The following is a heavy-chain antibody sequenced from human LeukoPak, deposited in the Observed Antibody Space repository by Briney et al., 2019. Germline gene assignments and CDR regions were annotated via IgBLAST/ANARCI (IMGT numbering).Heavy chain of an antibody. CDR2: IYWDDDK. D-gene: IGHD6-13*01. V-gene: IGHV2-5*02. Sequence: SGPTLVKPTQTLTLTCTFSGFSLSTSGVGVGWIRQPPGKALEWLALIYWDDDKRYSPSLKSRLTITKDTSKNQVVLTMTNMDPVDTATYYCAHSLVEVLTAAGRDHNWFDPWGQGTLVTVSS. CDR3: AHSLVEVLTAAGRDHNWFDP. CDR1: GFSLSTSGVG. J-gene: IGHJ5*02.